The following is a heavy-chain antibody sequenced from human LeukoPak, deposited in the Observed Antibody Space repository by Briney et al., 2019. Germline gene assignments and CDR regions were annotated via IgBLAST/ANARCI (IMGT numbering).Heavy chain of an antibody. V-gene: IGHV4-59*01. D-gene: IGHD2-21*01. CDR3: ARELTSINWFDP. CDR1: GGSISSYY. CDR2: IYYSGST. Sequence: PSETLSLTCTVSGGSISSYYWSWIRQPPGRGLEWIGYIYYSGSTNYNPSLKSRVTISVDTSKNQFSLKLSSVTAADTAVYYCARELTSINWFDPWGQGTLVTVSS. J-gene: IGHJ5*02.